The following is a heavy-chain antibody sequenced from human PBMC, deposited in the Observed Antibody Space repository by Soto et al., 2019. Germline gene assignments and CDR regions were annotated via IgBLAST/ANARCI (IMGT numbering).Heavy chain of an antibody. CDR3: ARDIIVMSRTGMDV. CDR1: DFTFSIYT. D-gene: IGHD3-22*01. V-gene: IGHV3-48*02. Sequence: DEKLVESGGGLVRPGGSLRLSCAASDFTFSIYTMNWVRQAPGKGLEWLAYINSGSGTTHYADSVKGRFTISRDDAQKSLFLQMSNLREEDTAVYYCARDIIVMSRTGMDVWGQGTTVTVSS. J-gene: IGHJ6*02. CDR2: INSGSGTT.